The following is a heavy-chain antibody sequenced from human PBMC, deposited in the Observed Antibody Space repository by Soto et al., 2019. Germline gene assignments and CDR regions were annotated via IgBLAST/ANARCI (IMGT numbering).Heavy chain of an antibody. D-gene: IGHD6-6*01. Sequence: ASVKVSCKASGGTFSSYAISWVRQAPGQGLEWMGGIIPIFGTANYAQKFQGRVTITADESTSTAYMELSSLRSEDTAVYYCAREGSRYSSSSVGYYYYGIDVWGQGTTVTVSS. CDR3: AREGSRYSSSSVGYYYYGIDV. V-gene: IGHV1-69*13. CDR1: GGTFSSYA. CDR2: IIPIFGTA. J-gene: IGHJ6*02.